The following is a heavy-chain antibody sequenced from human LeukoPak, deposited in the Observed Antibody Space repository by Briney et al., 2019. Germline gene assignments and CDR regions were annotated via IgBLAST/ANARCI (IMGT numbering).Heavy chain of an antibody. CDR3: ARSPEYHSFDY. CDR2: IIPIFGTA. D-gene: IGHD2-2*02. CDR1: GGTFSSYA. J-gene: IGHJ4*02. Sequence: PVKVSCKASGGTFSSYAISWVRQAPGQGLEWMGGIIPIFGTANYAQKFQGRVTITADKSTSTAYMELSSLRSEDTAVYYCARSPEYHSFDYWGQGTLVTVSS. V-gene: IGHV1-69*06.